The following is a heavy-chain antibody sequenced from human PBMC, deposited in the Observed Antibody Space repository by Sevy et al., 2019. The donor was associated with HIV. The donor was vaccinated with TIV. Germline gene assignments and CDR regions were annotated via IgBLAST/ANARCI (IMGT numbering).Heavy chain of an antibody. CDR1: GI. CDR2: ISHDGVGK. CDR3: AGAGGSSGRCGYFHY. D-gene: IGHD3-22*01. Sequence: GGSLRLSCAASGIMHWVRQAPGRGLEWVAGISHDGVGKYYLDSVKGRLIVSRDNSQNKVYQEINSLRTEDTAVYYCAGAGGSSGRCGYFHYWGLGTLVTVSS. J-gene: IGHJ4*02. V-gene: IGHV3-30*04.